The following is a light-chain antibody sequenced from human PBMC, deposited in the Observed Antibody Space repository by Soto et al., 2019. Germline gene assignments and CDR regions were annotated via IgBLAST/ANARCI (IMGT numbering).Light chain of an antibody. CDR1: QDIRYY. J-gene: IGKJ1*01. CDR2: DAS. V-gene: IGKV1-5*01. Sequence: DIQMTQSPSSLSASVGDRVTITCQASQDIRYYLNWFQQKPGKAPKLLIYDASSLESGVPSRFSGSGSGTEFTLTISSLQPDDFATYYCQQYNSYWTFGQGTKVDIK. CDR3: QQYNSYWT.